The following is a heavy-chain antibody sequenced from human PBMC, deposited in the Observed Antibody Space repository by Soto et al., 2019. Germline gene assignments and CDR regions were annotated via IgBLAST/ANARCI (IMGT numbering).Heavy chain of an antibody. V-gene: IGHV1-69*13. D-gene: IGHD1-1*01. CDR2: IIHIFGTA. J-gene: IGHJ5*02. Sequence: SLKVSCNASGGTFGSYAISWVRQAPGQGLEWMGGIIHIFGTANYAQKFQGRVTITADESRSKAYMELSSLRSQDTAVYYCARDFPNEAWFHXWGQGTLVTVSX. CDR3: ARDFPNEAWFHX. CDR1: GGTFGSYA.